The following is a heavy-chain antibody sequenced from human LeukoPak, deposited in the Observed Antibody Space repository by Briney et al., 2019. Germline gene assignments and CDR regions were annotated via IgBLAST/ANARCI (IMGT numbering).Heavy chain of an antibody. J-gene: IGHJ3*01. V-gene: IGHV3-21*01. D-gene: IGHD1-26*01. Sequence: GGSLRLSGPASGFTFSSFSLNWVRQPPGKGLEWFSSISSSFNYIYYADSVKGRLTISRDNAKNSLYLQMNSLRAEDTAVYYCARPSAYSPEGLDVWGQGTMVTISS. CDR2: ISSSFNYI. CDR3: ARPSAYSPEGLDV. CDR1: GFTFSSFS.